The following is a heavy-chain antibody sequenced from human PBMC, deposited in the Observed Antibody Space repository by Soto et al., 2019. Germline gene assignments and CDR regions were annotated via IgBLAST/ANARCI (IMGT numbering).Heavy chain of an antibody. CDR3: ARIPYDHVWGTDRYSPNFDY. V-gene: IGHV3-74*01. CDR1: GFTFSSYW. D-gene: IGHD3-16*02. CDR2: INGSGDST. J-gene: IGHJ4*02. Sequence: GGSLRLSCAASGFTFSSYWMHWVRQAPGKGLVWVSGINGSGDSTSYADSVKGRFTISRDNAKNTLFLQMNSLRAEDTAVYYCARIPYDHVWGTDRYSPNFDYWGQGTRVTVSS.